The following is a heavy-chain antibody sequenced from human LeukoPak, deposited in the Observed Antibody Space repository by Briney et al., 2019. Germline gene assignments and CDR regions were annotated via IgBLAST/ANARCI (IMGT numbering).Heavy chain of an antibody. Sequence: GGSLRLSCAASRFTFSSYGMHWVRQAPGKGLEWVAFIRYDGSNKYYADSVKGRFTISRDNSKNTLYLQMNSLRAEDTAVYYCAKDYYQDTSRLDYWGQGTLVTVSS. CDR1: RFTFSSYG. J-gene: IGHJ4*02. CDR3: AKDYYQDTSRLDY. V-gene: IGHV3-30*02. CDR2: IRYDGSNK. D-gene: IGHD1-26*01.